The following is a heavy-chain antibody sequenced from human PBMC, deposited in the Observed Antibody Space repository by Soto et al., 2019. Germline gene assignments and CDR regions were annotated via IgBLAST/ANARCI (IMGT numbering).Heavy chain of an antibody. J-gene: IGHJ4*02. CDR2: IYNDGST. CDR3: ARDSYTRY. CDR1: GFIVSTSY. D-gene: IGHD4-4*01. Sequence: EVQLVESGGGLVQPGGSLRLSCAVSGFIVSTSYMSWVRQAPGKGLEWVSIIYNDGSTYYADSVKGRFTVSRDDSKNTLYLEILSLRAEDTALYYCARDSYTRYWGQGTLVTVSS. V-gene: IGHV3-66*01.